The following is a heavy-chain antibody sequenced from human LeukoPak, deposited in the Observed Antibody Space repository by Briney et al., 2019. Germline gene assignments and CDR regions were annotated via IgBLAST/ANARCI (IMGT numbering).Heavy chain of an antibody. J-gene: IGHJ5*02. CDR1: GYTFTNYG. V-gene: IGHV1-18*01. Sequence: ASVKVSCKASGYTFTNYGISWVRQAPGQGLEWMGWIRAYNGKTNYAQKLQGRVTMTTDTSTSTAYMELRNLRSDDTAVYYCARDNSVRDEAWWFNPWGQGTLVTVSS. CDR3: ARDNSVRDEAWWFNP. CDR2: IRAYNGKT. D-gene: IGHD5-24*01.